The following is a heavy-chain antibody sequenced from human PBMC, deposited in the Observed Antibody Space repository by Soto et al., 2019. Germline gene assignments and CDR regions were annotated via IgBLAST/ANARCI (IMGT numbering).Heavy chain of an antibody. CDR3: ATLPSSVGATVYWLDP. CDR1: GYTLTELS. CDR2: FDPEDGET. J-gene: IGHJ5*02. Sequence: QVQLVQSGAEVKKPGASVKVSCKVSGYTLTELSMHWVRQAPGKGLEWMGGFDPEDGETIYAQKFQGRVTMTEDTSTNTAYMELSSLRSEDTAVYYCATLPSSVGATVYWLDPWGQGTLVTVSS. D-gene: IGHD1-26*01. V-gene: IGHV1-24*01.